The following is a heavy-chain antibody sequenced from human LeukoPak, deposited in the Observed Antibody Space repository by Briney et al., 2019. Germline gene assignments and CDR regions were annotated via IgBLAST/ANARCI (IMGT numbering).Heavy chain of an antibody. CDR2: ISAYNGNT. CDR1: GYTFTSYG. J-gene: IGHJ5*02. CDR3: ARDLSGQQLVPYKWFGP. Sequence: ASVKVSCKASGYTFTSYGISWVRQAPVQGLEWMGWISAYNGNTNYAQKLQGRVTMTTDTSTSTAYMELRSLRSDDTAVYYCARDLSGQQLVPYKWFGPWGQGTLVTVSS. D-gene: IGHD6-13*01. V-gene: IGHV1-18*01.